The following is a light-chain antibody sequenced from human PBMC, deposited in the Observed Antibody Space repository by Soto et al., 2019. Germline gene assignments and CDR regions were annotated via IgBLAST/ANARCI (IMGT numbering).Light chain of an antibody. CDR3: ATWDSSLGAAV. Sequence: QSVLTQPPSVSAAPGQKVTISCSGGVSDIGKNYASWYQQLPGSAPKLLIYDNTKRPSGIPDRFFGSKSGTSATLGIPRLQTGDEADYYCATWDSSLGAAVFGGGTKVTVL. V-gene: IGLV1-51*01. J-gene: IGLJ2*01. CDR1: VSDIGKNY. CDR2: DNT.